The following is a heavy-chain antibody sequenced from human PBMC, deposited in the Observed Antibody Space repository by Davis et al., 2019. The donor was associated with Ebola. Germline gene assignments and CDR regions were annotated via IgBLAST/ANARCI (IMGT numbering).Heavy chain of an antibody. V-gene: IGHV4-59*01. J-gene: IGHJ6*02. CDR2: IHYLGST. CDR3: ARGNYGDYIVLYYYNMDV. CDR1: GGSINNYF. D-gene: IGHD4-17*01. Sequence: MPSETLSLTCTVSGGSINNYFWSWIRQPPGKGLEWIGNIHYLGSTNYNPSLKSRVTMSVDTSKSQFSLKLSSVTAADTAVYYCARGNYGDYIVLYYYNMDVWGQGTAVTVSS.